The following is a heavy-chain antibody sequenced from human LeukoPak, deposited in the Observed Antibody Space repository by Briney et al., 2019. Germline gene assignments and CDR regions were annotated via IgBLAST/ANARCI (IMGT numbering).Heavy chain of an antibody. Sequence: ASVKVSCKASGYTFTGYYMHWVRQAPGQGLEWMGWISAYNGNTNYAQKLQGRVIMTTDTSTSTAYMELRSLRSDDTAVYYCARARENYYYYYMDVWGKGTTVTVSS. V-gene: IGHV1-18*04. CDR1: GYTFTGYY. CDR2: ISAYNGNT. J-gene: IGHJ6*03. CDR3: ARARENYYYYYMDV.